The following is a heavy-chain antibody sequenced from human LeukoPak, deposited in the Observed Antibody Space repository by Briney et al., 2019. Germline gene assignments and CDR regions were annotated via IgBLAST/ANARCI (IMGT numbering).Heavy chain of an antibody. Sequence: GGSLRLSCAASGFTFDDYAMHWVRRAPGKGLEWVSLISWDGGSSYYADSVKGRFTISRDNSKNSLYLQMNSLRAEDTALYYCAKDSVAVTGTGNIDYWGQGTLVTVSS. CDR2: ISWDGGSS. D-gene: IGHD6-19*01. CDR3: AKDSVAVTGTGNIDY. V-gene: IGHV3-43D*03. CDR1: GFTFDDYA. J-gene: IGHJ4*02.